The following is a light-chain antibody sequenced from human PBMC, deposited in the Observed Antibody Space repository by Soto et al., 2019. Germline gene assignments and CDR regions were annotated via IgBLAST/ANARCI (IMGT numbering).Light chain of an antibody. V-gene: IGKV3-15*01. J-gene: IGKJ1*01. CDR2: GAS. CDR1: QSVSSG. Sequence: EIVMTQSPATLSLSPGERATLSCRAGQSVSSGLAWYQQKPGQAPRLLIYGASTRATGIPARFSGSGSGTEFTLTINSLEPEDFAVYYCQQYNIWPKTFGQGTKVDI. CDR3: QQYNIWPKT.